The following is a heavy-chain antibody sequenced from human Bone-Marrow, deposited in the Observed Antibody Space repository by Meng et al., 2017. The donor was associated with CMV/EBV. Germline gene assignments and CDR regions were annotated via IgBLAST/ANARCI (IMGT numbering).Heavy chain of an antibody. CDR2: IYHSGST. Sequence: GSLRLSCAVSGGSISSSNWWSWVRQPPGKGLEWIGEIYHSGSTNYNPSLKSRVTISVDTSKNQFSLKLSSVTAADTAVYYCASSKGHGGSYYSGYFDYWGQGTLVTVSS. J-gene: IGHJ4*02. V-gene: IGHV4-4*02. D-gene: IGHD1-26*01. CDR1: GGSISSSNW. CDR3: ASSKGHGGSYYSGYFDY.